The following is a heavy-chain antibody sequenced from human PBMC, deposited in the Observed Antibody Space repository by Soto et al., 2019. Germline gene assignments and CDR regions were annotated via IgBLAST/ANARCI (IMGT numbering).Heavy chain of an antibody. Sequence: PSETLSLTCAVSGGSISSSNWWSWVRQPPGKGLEWIGEIYHSGSTNYNPSLKSRVTVSVDKSKNQFSLKLSSVTAADTAVYYCARGGVVVETMSGKYYYYGMDVWGQGTTVTVSS. CDR2: IYHSGST. CDR1: GGSISSSNW. V-gene: IGHV4-4*02. D-gene: IGHD2-15*01. J-gene: IGHJ6*02. CDR3: ARGGVVVETMSGKYYYYGMDV.